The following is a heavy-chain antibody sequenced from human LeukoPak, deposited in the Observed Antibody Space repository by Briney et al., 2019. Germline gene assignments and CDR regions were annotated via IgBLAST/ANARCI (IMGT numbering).Heavy chain of an antibody. J-gene: IGHJ4*02. D-gene: IGHD6-19*01. CDR3: ARERYYSGAVADAYYFEH. Sequence: GGSLRLSCAASGVNFRSNYMSWVRQAPGRGLEWVSSIYRGGSTYYADSVKGRFTISRDDSKNTLYLQMDNLRADDTAVYYCARERYYSGAVADAYYFEHWGLGTLVTVSS. CDR1: GVNFRSNY. V-gene: IGHV3-53*01. CDR2: IYRGGST.